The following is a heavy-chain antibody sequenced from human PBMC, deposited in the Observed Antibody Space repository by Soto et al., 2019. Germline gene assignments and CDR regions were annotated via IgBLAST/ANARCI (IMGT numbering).Heavy chain of an antibody. D-gene: IGHD1-26*01. Sequence: QVQLVESGGGVVQPGRSLRLSCIASGFTFSNFGMHWVRQAPGKGVEWVAVVSYDGTIKYYADSVKGRFTISRDNSKNTLYLQMNSLRPEDTAVYYCDRPGSMSQDDFWGQGTLVTVSS. CDR3: DRPGSMSQDDF. CDR2: VSYDGTIK. V-gene: IGHV3-30*03. J-gene: IGHJ4*02. CDR1: GFTFSNFG.